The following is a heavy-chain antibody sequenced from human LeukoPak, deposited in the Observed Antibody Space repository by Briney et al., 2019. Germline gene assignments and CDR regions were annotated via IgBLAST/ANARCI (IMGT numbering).Heavy chain of an antibody. CDR1: GFTVSSNY. CDR3: ESDPLGLRCLDI. J-gene: IGHJ3*02. D-gene: IGHD3-16*01. Sequence: GGSLRLSCAASGFTVSSNYMSWARQAPGKGLEWVSVIYSGGSTYYADSVKGRFTISRDNSKNTLYLQMSSLRAEDTAVYYCESDPLGLRCLDIWGQGTTVTVSS. V-gene: IGHV3-53*01. CDR2: IYSGGST.